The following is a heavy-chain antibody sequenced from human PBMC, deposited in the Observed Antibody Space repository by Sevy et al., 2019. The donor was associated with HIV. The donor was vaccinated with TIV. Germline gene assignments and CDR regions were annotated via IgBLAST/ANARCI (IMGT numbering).Heavy chain of an antibody. J-gene: IGHJ4*02. CDR1: GFTFSSYA. Sequence: GGSLRLSCAASGFTFSSYAMHWVRQAPGKGLEWVAVISYDGSNKYYADSVKGQFTISRDNSKNTLYLQMNSLRAEDTAVYYCARAPCGGDCYTLNYWGQGTLVTVSS. CDR3: ARAPCGGDCYTLNY. V-gene: IGHV3-30-3*01. D-gene: IGHD2-21*02. CDR2: ISYDGSNK.